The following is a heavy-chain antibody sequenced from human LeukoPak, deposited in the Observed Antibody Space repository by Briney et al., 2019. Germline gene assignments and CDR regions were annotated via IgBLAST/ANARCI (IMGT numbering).Heavy chain of an antibody. Sequence: GGSLRLSCAASGFTFSDYSMNWVRQAPGKGLEWVSSISSSSDSIYYADSVKGRFTIPRDNAKNSLYLQVDSLRAEDTAVYYCARCSGGTCYSGAHSFYGMDVWGQGTTVSVSS. CDR3: ARCSGGTCYSGAHSFYGMDV. J-gene: IGHJ6*02. D-gene: IGHD2-15*01. CDR2: ISSSSDSI. V-gene: IGHV3-21*01. CDR1: GFTFSDYS.